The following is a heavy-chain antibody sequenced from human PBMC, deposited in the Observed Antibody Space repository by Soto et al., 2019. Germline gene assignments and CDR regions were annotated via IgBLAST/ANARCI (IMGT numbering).Heavy chain of an antibody. J-gene: IGHJ4*02. V-gene: IGHV3-23*01. CDR3: AKRIMSTIGHFDS. Sequence: VGSLRLSCAASGFTFSSYAMGWVRQAPGKGLEWVSSSGGIGHSTYYADSVKGRFTISRDNSKNTLHLQMNSLRAEDTAVYYCAKRIMSTIGHFDSWGQGTLVTVSS. CDR2: SGGIGHST. D-gene: IGHD1-1*01. CDR1: GFTFSSYA.